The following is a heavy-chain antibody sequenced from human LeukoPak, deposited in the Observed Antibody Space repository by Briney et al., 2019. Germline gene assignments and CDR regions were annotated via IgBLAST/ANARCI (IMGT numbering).Heavy chain of an antibody. CDR2: IYYSGST. CDR3: ARHEYSGSYYGLSWFDP. CDR1: GGSISSSGYY. J-gene: IGHJ5*02. V-gene: IGHV4-39*01. Sequence: SETLSLTCTGSGGSISSSGYYWGWIRQPPGKGLEWIASIYYSGSTYYNPSLKSRVTISVDTSKNQLSLKLSSLTAADTAVYYCARHEYSGSYYGLSWFDPWGQGTLVTVSS. D-gene: IGHD1-26*01.